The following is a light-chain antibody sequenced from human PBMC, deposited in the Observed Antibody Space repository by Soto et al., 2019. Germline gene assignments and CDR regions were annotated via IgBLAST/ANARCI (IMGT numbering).Light chain of an antibody. Sequence: IVMTQSPATLSVSPGERATLSCRASHSVGSNVAWYQQKPGQAPRLLIYVASTRATGIPARFSGSGSGTEFTLTISSLQSEDFAMYFCRQYNTWPPFAFGPGTKVDIK. V-gene: IGKV3-15*01. J-gene: IGKJ3*01. CDR3: RQYNTWPPFA. CDR2: VAS. CDR1: HSVGSN.